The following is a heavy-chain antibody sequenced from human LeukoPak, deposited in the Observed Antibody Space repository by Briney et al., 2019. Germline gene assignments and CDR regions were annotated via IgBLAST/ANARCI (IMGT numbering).Heavy chain of an antibody. D-gene: IGHD3-22*01. CDR1: GGSISGYY. Sequence: SETLSLTCTVSGGSISGYYWSWIRQPPGKGLEWIGYIYYSGSTNYNPSLKSRVTISVDTSKNQFSLKLSSVTAADTAVYYCARDSYYYDSSGYVAFDIWGQGTMVTVSS. V-gene: IGHV4-59*01. CDR3: ARDSYYYDSSGYVAFDI. CDR2: IYYSGST. J-gene: IGHJ3*02.